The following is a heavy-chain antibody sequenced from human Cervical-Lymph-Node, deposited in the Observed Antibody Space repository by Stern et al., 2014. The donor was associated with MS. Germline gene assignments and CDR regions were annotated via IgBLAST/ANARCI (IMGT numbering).Heavy chain of an antibody. V-gene: IGHV3-74*02. CDR1: GFTFSSYW. Sequence: EVQLVESGGDLVQPGGSLRLSCAASGFTFSSYWMQWVRQAPGKGLVYVSRINGDGTNTNYADSVKGRFTISRDNARNTLYLQMNSLRAEDTAVYYCARSDSGKSDYWGQGTLVTVSS. CDR2: INGDGTNT. CDR3: ARSDSGKSDY. D-gene: IGHD3-10*01. J-gene: IGHJ4*02.